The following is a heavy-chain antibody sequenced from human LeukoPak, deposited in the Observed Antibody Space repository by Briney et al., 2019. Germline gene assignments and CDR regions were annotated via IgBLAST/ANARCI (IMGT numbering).Heavy chain of an antibody. CDR3: ARDRRYSGSIFDY. V-gene: IGHV1-69*13. CDR1: GGTFSSYA. D-gene: IGHD1-26*01. Sequence: ASVKVSCKASGGTFSSYAISWVRQAPGQGLEWMGGIIPIFGTANYAQKFQGRVTITADESTSTAYMELSSLRSDDTAVYYCARDRRYSGSIFDYWGQGTLVTVSS. CDR2: IIPIFGTA. J-gene: IGHJ4*02.